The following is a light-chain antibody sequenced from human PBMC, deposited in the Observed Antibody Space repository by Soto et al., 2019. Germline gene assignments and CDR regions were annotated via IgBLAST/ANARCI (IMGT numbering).Light chain of an antibody. CDR3: AAWDDSLNAVV. J-gene: IGLJ2*01. CDR2: SNN. CDR1: SSNIGSNT. Sequence: QSVLTQPPSASGTPGQRVTISCSGGSSNIGSNTVNWYQQLPGTAPNLLIYSNNQRPSGVPDRFSGSKYGTSASLAISGLQSEDEADYYCAAWDDSLNAVVFGGGTKRTVL. V-gene: IGLV1-44*01.